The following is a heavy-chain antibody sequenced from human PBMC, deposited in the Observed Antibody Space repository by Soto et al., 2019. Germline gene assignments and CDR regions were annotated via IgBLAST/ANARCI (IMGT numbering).Heavy chain of an antibody. D-gene: IGHD6-13*01. CDR1: EFTFSDYY. CDR3: AREGGTHSSSWYRSNYGMDV. Sequence: PGGSLRLSCAASEFTFSDYYMSWIRQAPGKGLEWVSYISSSSSYTNYADSVKGRFTISRDNAKNSLYLQMNSLRAEDTAVYYCAREGGTHSSSWYRSNYGMDVWGQGTTVTVSS. CDR2: ISSSSSYT. V-gene: IGHV3-11*06. J-gene: IGHJ6*02.